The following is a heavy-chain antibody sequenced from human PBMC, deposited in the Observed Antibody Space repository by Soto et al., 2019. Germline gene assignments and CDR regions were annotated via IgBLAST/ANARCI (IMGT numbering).Heavy chain of an antibody. J-gene: IGHJ4*02. Sequence: VGSLRLSCAASGFTFSSYWMHWVRQAPGKGLVWVSRINSDGSSTSYADSVKGRFTISRDNAKNTLYLQMNSLRAEDTAVYSCERIPEEMATIAYWGKGTLVPVSS. CDR3: ERIPEEMATIAY. V-gene: IGHV3-74*01. D-gene: IGHD5-12*01. CDR1: GFTFSSYW. CDR2: INSDGSST.